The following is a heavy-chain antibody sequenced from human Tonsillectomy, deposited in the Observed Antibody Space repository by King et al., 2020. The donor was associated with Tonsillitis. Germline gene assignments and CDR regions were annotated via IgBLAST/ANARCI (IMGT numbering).Heavy chain of an antibody. CDR1: GFTFSSYG. CDR2: ISYDGSKK. V-gene: IGHV3-30*18. CDR3: AKDPETGDCLSANCYPDY. D-gene: IGHD2-2*01. J-gene: IGHJ4*02. Sequence: QLVQSGGGVVQPGRSLRLSCVASGFTFSSYGIHWVRQAPGKGLEWVAVISYDGSKKYYADSVKGRFSISRDNSKNTLYLQMNSLRPEDTAGYYCAKDPETGDCLSANCYPDYWGQGILVTVSS.